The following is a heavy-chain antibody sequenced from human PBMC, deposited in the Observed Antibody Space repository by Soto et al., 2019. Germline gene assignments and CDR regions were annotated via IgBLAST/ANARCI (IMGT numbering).Heavy chain of an antibody. CDR3: AKAPFDIGAVPPPIDY. V-gene: IGHV3-11*01. CDR1: GFTFSDYY. Sequence: PGGSLRLSCAASGFTFSDYYMSWIRQAPGKGLEWVSYISSSGSTIYYADSVKGRFTISRDNAKNSLYLQMNSLRAEDTAIYYCAKAPFDIGAVPPPIDYLGQGTLVTVSS. CDR2: ISSSGSTI. D-gene: IGHD2-15*01. J-gene: IGHJ4*02.